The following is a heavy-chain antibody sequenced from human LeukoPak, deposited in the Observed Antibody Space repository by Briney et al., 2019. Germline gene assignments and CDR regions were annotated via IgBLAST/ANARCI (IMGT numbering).Heavy chain of an antibody. CDR2: IYPGDSDT. D-gene: IGHD2-2*01. Sequence: GESLKISCKGSGYSFTSYWIGWVRQMPGKGLEWMGIIYPGDSDTRYSPSFQGQVTISADESISTAYLQWSSLKASDTAMYYCARRVGYCSSTSCYYFDYWGQGTLVTVSS. CDR1: GYSFTSYW. J-gene: IGHJ4*02. CDR3: ARRVGYCSSTSCYYFDY. V-gene: IGHV5-51*01.